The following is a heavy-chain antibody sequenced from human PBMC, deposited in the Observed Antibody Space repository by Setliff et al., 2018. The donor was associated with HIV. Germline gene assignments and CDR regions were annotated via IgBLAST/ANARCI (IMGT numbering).Heavy chain of an antibody. D-gene: IGHD3-16*01. J-gene: IGHJ2*01. CDR1: GGSISSSGHY. Sequence: SETLSLTCTVSGGSISSSGHYWSWIRQHPDKGLEWMAYITYSGSRYYRPSLKSRLTISVGTSKNQFSLKLNSVTAADTAVYYCARGLVGGSDYWYFDLWGRGALVTVSS. CDR3: ARGLVGGSDYWYFDL. CDR2: ITYSGSR. V-gene: IGHV4-31*03.